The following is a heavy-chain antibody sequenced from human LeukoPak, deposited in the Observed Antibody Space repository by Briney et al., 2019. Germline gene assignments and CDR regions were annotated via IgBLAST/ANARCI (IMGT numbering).Heavy chain of an antibody. CDR1: GDSVSRSDSY. J-gene: IGHJ4*02. D-gene: IGHD6-19*01. CDR3: ARANSSGWYRGLLDY. Sequence: SETLSLTCSISGDSVSRSDSYWSWIRQPPGKGLEWIGEINHSGSTNYNPSLKSRVTISVDTSKNQFSLKLSSVTAADTAVYYCARANSSGWYRGLLDYWGQGTLVTVSS. V-gene: IGHV4-34*01. CDR2: INHSGST.